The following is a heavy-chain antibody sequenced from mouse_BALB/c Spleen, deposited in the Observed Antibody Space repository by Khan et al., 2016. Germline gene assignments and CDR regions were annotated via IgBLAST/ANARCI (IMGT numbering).Heavy chain of an antibody. V-gene: IGHV1-77*01. J-gene: IGHJ3*01. Sequence: QVRLQQSGAELARPGASVKLSCKASGYTFTDYYINWVKQRTGQGLEWIGEIYPGSGNTYYNEKFKGKATLTADKSSSTAYMQLSSLTSEDSAVYFCARGDYYGNHRFAYWGQGTLVTVSA. D-gene: IGHD2-1*01. CDR1: GYTFTDYY. CDR3: ARGDYYGNHRFAY. CDR2: IYPGSGNT.